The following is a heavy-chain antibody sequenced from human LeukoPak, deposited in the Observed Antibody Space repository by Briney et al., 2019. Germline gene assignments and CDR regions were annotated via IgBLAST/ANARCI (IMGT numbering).Heavy chain of an antibody. CDR3: ARRSYYYGSGIRKTLDY. CDR1: GGSISSYY. J-gene: IGHJ4*02. CDR2: INHSGST. Sequence: PSETLSLTCTVSGGSISSYYWSWIRQPPGKGLEWIGEINHSGSTNYNPSLKSRVTISVDTSKNQFSLKLSSVTAADTAVYYCARRSYYYGSGIRKTLDYWGQGTLVTVSS. V-gene: IGHV4-34*01. D-gene: IGHD3-10*01.